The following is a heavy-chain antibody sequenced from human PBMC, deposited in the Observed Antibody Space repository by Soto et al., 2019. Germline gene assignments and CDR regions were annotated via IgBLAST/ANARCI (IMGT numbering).Heavy chain of an antibody. CDR2: ISSSSSTI. V-gene: IGHV3-48*01. CDR3: ARDVPDDYSNYRGRITDY. J-gene: IGHJ4*02. D-gene: IGHD4-4*01. CDR1: GFTFSSYS. Sequence: GGSLRLSCAASGFTFSSYSMNWVRQAPGKGLEWVSYISSSSSTIYYADSVKGRFTISRDNAKNSLYLQMNSLRAEDTAVYYCARDVPDDYSNYRGRITDYWGQGTLVTVSS.